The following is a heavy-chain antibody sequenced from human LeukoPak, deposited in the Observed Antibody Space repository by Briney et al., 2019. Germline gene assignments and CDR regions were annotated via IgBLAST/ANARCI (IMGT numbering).Heavy chain of an antibody. CDR1: SYTFTSFG. D-gene: IGHD5-18*01. CDR3: ARDLGLDTTMIFFDY. J-gene: IGHJ4*02. V-gene: IGHV1-18*01. CDR2: ISAYNGNT. Sequence: ASVKVSCKASSYTFTSFGISWVRQAPGQGPEWMGWISAYNGNTNYVQKLQGRVTMTTDTSTNTAYMELRSLTSDDTAVYYCARDLGLDTTMIFFDYWGQGTLITVSS.